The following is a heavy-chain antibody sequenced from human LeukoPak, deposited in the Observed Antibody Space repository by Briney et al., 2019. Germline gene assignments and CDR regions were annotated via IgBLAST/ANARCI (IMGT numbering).Heavy chain of an antibody. CDR2: INSDGSST. D-gene: IGHD6-19*01. J-gene: IGHJ4*02. V-gene: IGHV3-74*01. Sequence: PGGSLRLSCAASGFIFSSYWMHWVRQAPGKGLVWVSRINSDGSSTSYADSVKGRFTISRDNAKNTLYLQMNSLRAEDTAVYYCARTYGSGQIQYYFDYWGQGTLVTVSS. CDR1: GFIFSSYW. CDR3: ARTYGSGQIQYYFDY.